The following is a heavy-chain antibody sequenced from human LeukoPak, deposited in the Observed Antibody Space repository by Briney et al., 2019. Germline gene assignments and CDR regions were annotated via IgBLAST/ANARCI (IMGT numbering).Heavy chain of an antibody. J-gene: IGHJ4*02. Sequence: PGGSLRLSCAASGFTVSSNYMSWVRQAPGKGLEWVSVIYSGGSTYYADPVKGRFTISRDNSKNTLYLQMNSLRAEDTAVYYCAREFPASYYYDSSGYYFDYWGQGTLVTVSS. CDR2: IYSGGST. CDR3: AREFPASYYYDSSGYYFDY. D-gene: IGHD3-22*01. CDR1: GFTVSSNY. V-gene: IGHV3-53*01.